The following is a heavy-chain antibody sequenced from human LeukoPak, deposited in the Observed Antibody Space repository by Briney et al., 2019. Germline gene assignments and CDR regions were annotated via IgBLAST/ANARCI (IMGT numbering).Heavy chain of an antibody. CDR3: AKVTGSGSYLADAFDI. D-gene: IGHD3-10*01. CDR1: GLTFSSYG. V-gene: IGHV3-23*01. J-gene: IGHJ3*02. CDR2: IRGGGDST. Sequence: GGSLRLSCAASGLTFSSYGMNWVRQAPGKGLEWVSAIRGGGDSTYHADSVRGRFTVSRDNSKNTLYLQMKSLSAEDTAVYYCAKVTGSGSYLADAFDIWGHGTVVTVSS.